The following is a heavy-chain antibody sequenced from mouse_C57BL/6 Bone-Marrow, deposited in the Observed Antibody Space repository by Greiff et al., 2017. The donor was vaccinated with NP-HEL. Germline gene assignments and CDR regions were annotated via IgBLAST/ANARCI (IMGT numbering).Heavy chain of an antibody. J-gene: IGHJ3*01. D-gene: IGHD2-3*01. Sequence: QVQLQQPGAELVMPGASVKLSCKASGYTFTSYWMHWVKQRPGQGLEWIGEIDPSDSYTNYTQKFKGKSTLTVDKSSSTAYMQLSSLTSEDSAVYYCARVDHDGYYWFAYWGQGTLVTVSA. CDR2: IDPSDSYT. V-gene: IGHV1-69*01. CDR3: ARVDHDGYYWFAY. CDR1: GYTFTSYW.